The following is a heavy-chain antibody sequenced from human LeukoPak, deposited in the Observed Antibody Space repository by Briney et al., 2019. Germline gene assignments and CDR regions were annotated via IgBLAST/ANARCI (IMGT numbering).Heavy chain of an antibody. J-gene: IGHJ6*02. CDR3: ARYCRGGRGYSGVDV. Sequence: GGSLRLSCAASGXTFSNYGMHWVRQAPGKGLEWVALMWHDGSNKHYADSVKGRFTISRDNSKNTLYLQMNTLRAEDTAVYYCARYCRGGRGYSGVDVWGQGTTVTVSS. CDR2: MWHDGSNK. D-gene: IGHD2-15*01. CDR1: GXTFSNYG. V-gene: IGHV3-33*01.